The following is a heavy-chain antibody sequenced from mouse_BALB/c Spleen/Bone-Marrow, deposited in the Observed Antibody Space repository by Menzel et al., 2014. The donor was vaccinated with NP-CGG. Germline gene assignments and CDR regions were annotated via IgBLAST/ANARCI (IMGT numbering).Heavy chain of an antibody. Sequence: VQLQQSGAELAKPGASVKMSCKASGYTFTTYWMHWVKQRPGQGLEWIGYINPSTGYTAYNQKFKDKATLTADKSSNTAYMQLSSLTSKDSAVYYCARGNYEAMDYWGQGSSVTVSS. CDR3: ARGNYEAMDY. CDR1: GYTFTTYW. J-gene: IGHJ4*01. CDR2: INPSTGYT. V-gene: IGHV1-7*01. D-gene: IGHD2-1*01.